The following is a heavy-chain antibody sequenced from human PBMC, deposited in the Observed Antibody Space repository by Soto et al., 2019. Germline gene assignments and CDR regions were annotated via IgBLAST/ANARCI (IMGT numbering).Heavy chain of an antibody. Sequence: LALTCTFSGFTFRSFTMNWVRQAPGKGLEWVSTISSNSAYIYYTDALRGRFTISRDNAKNSLHLQMNSLRAEDTAVYYCTRDASRDSSARGWFDPWGPGTLVTVSS. D-gene: IGHD6-13*01. J-gene: IGHJ5*02. V-gene: IGHV3-21*01. CDR3: TRDASRDSSARGWFDP. CDR1: GFTFRSFT. CDR2: ISSNSAYI.